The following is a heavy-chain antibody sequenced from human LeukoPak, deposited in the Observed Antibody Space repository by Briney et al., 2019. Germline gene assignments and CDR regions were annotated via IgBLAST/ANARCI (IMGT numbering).Heavy chain of an antibody. J-gene: IGHJ4*02. CDR3: AREWGHGDFDY. D-gene: IGHD1-26*01. Sequence: RTSETLSLTCAVYGGSFSGYNWNWIRQPPGKGLEWIGEINRSGSTNYNPSLKSRVTISVDTSKNQFSLRLSSVTAADTAVYYCAREWGHGDFDYWGQGTLVTVSS. CDR2: INRSGST. CDR1: GGSFSGYN. V-gene: IGHV4-34*01.